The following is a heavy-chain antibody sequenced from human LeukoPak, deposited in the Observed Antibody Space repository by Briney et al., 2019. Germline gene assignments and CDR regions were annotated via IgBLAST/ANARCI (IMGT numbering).Heavy chain of an antibody. Sequence: ASVKVSCKASGYTFTSYGISWVRQAPGQGLEWMGWISAYNGNTNYAQKLQGRVTMTTDTSTSTAYMELRSLRSDDTAVYYCARDADIVVVPAAGGVGIAVAGPAPVYNWFDPWGQGTLVTVSS. V-gene: IGHV1-18*01. CDR3: ARDADIVVVPAAGGVGIAVAGPAPVYNWFDP. J-gene: IGHJ5*02. D-gene: IGHD2-2*01. CDR2: ISAYNGNT. CDR1: GYTFTSYG.